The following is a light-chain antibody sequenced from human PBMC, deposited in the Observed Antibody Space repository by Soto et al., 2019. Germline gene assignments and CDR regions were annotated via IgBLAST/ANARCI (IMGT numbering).Light chain of an antibody. CDR2: RAS. Sequence: DIQMTQSPSTLSASVGDRVTITCRASQSINSWLAWYQQKPGKAPRLLIYRASSLEGGVPSRFSGSGSGAECTLTISSLQPVDFATYSCQHYDRYSGTFGPGTKVDI. J-gene: IGKJ3*01. V-gene: IGKV1-5*03. CDR1: QSINSW. CDR3: QHYDRYSGT.